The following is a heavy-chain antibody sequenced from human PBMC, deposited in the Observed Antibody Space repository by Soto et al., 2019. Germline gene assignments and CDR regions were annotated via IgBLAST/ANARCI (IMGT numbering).Heavy chain of an antibody. J-gene: IGHJ5*02. CDR1: GFSFTGYY. CDR3: AKDLTRQLAYWLDP. CDR2: INAHSGGT. D-gene: IGHD6-6*01. Sequence: SVKVSCKASGFSFTGYYIHWLRQAPGQGLEWMGWINAHSGGTEYAQKFQGRVTLTRDTSIATAYLTLTSLTSDDTALYYCAKDLTRQLAYWLDPWGQGTQVTDSS. V-gene: IGHV1-2*02.